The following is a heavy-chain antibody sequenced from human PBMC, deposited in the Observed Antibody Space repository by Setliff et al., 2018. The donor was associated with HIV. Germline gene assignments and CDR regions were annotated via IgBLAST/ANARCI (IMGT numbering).Heavy chain of an antibody. V-gene: IGHV4-61*01. J-gene: IGHJ3*01. CDR2: IYYSGST. D-gene: IGHD3-22*01. CDR1: GGSVGSGSYY. Sequence: SETLSLTCTVSGGSVGSGSYYWSWVRQPPGKGLEWIGYIYYSGSTYYNPSLKSRVTISVDTSKNQFSLKLSSVTAADTAVYYCARARITMTGGRLEPYAFDRWGQGTKVTVSS. CDR3: ARARITMTGGRLEPYAFDR.